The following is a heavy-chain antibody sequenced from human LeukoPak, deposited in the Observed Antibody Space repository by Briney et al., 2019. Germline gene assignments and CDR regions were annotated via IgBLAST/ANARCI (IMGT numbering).Heavy chain of an antibody. CDR3: ARDGRCTVTTYNWFDP. CDR1: GYTFTSYY. CDR2: INPSGGST. V-gene: IGHV1-46*01. Sequence: ASVKVSCKASGYTFTSYYMHWVRQAPGQGLEWMGIINPSGGSTSYAQKFQGRVTMTRDMSTSTVYMELSSLRSEDTAVYYCARDGRCTVTTYNWFDPWGQGTLVTVSS. D-gene: IGHD4-11*01. J-gene: IGHJ5*02.